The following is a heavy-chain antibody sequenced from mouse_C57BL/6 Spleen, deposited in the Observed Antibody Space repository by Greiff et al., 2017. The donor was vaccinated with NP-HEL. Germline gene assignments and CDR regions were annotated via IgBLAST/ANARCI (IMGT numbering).Heavy chain of an antibody. D-gene: IGHD4-1*01. CDR2: LDPEEGET. CDR3: ARNWDAMDY. J-gene: IGHJ4*01. Sequence: EVQLVEPGAELVKPGASVKFSCKAPGFNIQDSYLNWVKQRPEQGLEWIGRLDPEEGETKYAPKLQGKATITADTSANTSYLQLSSLTSEDTAVYYCARNWDAMDYWGQGTSVTVSS. CDR1: GFNIQDSY. V-gene: IGHV14-2*01.